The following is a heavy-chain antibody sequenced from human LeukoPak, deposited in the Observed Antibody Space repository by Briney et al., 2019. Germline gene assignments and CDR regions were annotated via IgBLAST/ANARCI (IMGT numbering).Heavy chain of an antibody. CDR3: ARLDPYGSGSSFFDY. D-gene: IGHD3-10*01. Sequence: SGTLSLTCTVSGGSISSYYWSWIRQPPGKGLEWIGYIYYSGSTNYNPSLKSRVTISVDTSKNQFSLKLSSVTAADTAVYYCARLDPYGSGSSFFDYWGQGTLVTVSS. CDR1: GGSISSYY. J-gene: IGHJ4*02. V-gene: IGHV4-59*01. CDR2: IYYSGST.